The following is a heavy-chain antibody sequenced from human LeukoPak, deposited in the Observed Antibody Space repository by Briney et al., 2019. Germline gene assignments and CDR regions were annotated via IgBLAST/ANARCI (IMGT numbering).Heavy chain of an antibody. Sequence: SETLSLTCAVYGGSFSGYYWSWIRQPPGKGLEWIGEINHSGSTNYNPSLKSRVTISADTSKNQFSLKLSSVTAADTAVYYCAMGINAGSYFVETWGQGTLVTVSS. V-gene: IGHV4-34*01. CDR1: GGSFSGYY. CDR3: AMGINAGSYFVET. CDR2: INHSGST. J-gene: IGHJ5*02. D-gene: IGHD1-26*01.